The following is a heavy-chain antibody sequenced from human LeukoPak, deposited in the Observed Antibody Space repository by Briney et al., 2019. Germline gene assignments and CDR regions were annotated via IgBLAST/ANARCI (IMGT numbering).Heavy chain of an antibody. CDR2: ISSNGGST. J-gene: IGHJ4*02. CDR1: GFTFSSYA. V-gene: IGHV3-64*04. CDR3: ARDAAGTFDY. D-gene: IGHD6-13*01. Sequence: PGGSLRLSCSASGFTFSSYAMHWVRQAPGKGLEYVSAISSNGGSTYYADSVKGRFTISRDNSKNTLYLQMSSLRVEDTAVCYCARDAAGTFDYWGQGTLVTVSS.